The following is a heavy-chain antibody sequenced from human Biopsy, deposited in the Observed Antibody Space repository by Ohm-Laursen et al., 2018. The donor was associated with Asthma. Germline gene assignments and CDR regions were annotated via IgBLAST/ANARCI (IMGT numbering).Heavy chain of an antibody. CDR3: ARGPNYQGSGRAPIEMDV. V-gene: IGHV4-61*01. J-gene: IGHJ6*02. Sequence: SETLSLTCTVSGGSVSTGSYYWSWIRQPPGKGLEWLGYIYYTGSDNYNPSLKSRVTISVDTSKNQFSLRLNSVTAADTAVYYCARGPNYQGSGRAPIEMDVWGRGPTVTVSS. CDR1: GGSVSTGSYY. CDR2: IYYTGSD. D-gene: IGHD3-10*01.